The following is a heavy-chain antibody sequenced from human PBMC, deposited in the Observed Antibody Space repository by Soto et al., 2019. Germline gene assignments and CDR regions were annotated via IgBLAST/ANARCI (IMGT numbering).Heavy chain of an antibody. V-gene: IGHV3-30-3*01. CDR3: AREDYGGPFDP. J-gene: IGHJ5*02. Sequence: GGSLRLSCAASGFTFSSYAMHWVRQAPGKGLEWVAVISYDGSNKYYADSVKGRFTISRDNSKNTLYLQMNSLRAEDTAVYYCAREDYGGPFDPWGQGTLVTVSS. D-gene: IGHD4-17*01. CDR1: GFTFSSYA. CDR2: ISYDGSNK.